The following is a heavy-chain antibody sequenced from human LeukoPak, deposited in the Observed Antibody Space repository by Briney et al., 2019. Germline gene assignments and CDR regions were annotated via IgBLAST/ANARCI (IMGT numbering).Heavy chain of an antibody. Sequence: PSETLSLTCTVSGGSISSYYWSWIRQPPGKGLEWVGYIYYSGSTNYNPSLKSRVTISVKTSKNQFSLKLSSVTAADTAVYYCARGIPVAGHNWFDPWGQGTLVTVSS. D-gene: IGHD6-19*01. V-gene: IGHV4-59*01. CDR3: ARGIPVAGHNWFDP. J-gene: IGHJ5*02. CDR1: GGSISSYY. CDR2: IYYSGST.